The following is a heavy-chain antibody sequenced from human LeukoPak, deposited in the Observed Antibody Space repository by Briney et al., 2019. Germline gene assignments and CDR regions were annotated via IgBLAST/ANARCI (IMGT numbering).Heavy chain of an antibody. J-gene: IGHJ4*02. CDR2: IYHSGST. V-gene: IGHV4-30-2*01. CDR1: GGSISSGGYY. Sequence: SQTLSLTCTVSGGSISSGGYYWSWIRQPPGKGLEWIGYIYHSGSTYYNPSLKSRVTISVGRSKNQFSLKLSSVTAADTAVYYCARAPPGDYWGQGTLVTVSS. CDR3: ARAPPGDY. D-gene: IGHD3-10*01.